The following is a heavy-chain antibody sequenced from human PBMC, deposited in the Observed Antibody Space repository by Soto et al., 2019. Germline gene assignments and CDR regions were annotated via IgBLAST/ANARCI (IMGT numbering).Heavy chain of an antibody. CDR2: ISGSGGST. D-gene: IGHD6-19*01. V-gene: IGHV3-23*01. CDR1: GFTFSSYA. J-gene: IGHJ6*02. CDR3: AKEGSGWPRYYYGMDV. Sequence: GGSLRLSCAASGFTFSSYAMRWVRQAPGKGLERVSAISGSGGSTYYADSVKGRFTISRDNSKNTLYLQMNSLRAEDTAVYYCAKEGSGWPRYYYGMDVWGQGTTVTVSS.